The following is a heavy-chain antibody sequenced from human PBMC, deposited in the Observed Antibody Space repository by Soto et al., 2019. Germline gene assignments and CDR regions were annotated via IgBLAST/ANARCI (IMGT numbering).Heavy chain of an antibody. CDR3: ARGVTWYSSGTRPYAEAGLDY. V-gene: IGHV1-69*01. Sequence: QVQLVQSGAEVKKPGSSVKVSCKASGGTFSSYAISWVRQAPGQGLEWMGGIIPIFGTANYAQKFQGRVTITADESTSTAYMELSSLRSEDTAVYYCARGVTWYSSGTRPYAEAGLDYWGQGTLVTVSS. J-gene: IGHJ4*02. CDR2: IIPIFGTA. CDR1: GGTFSSYA. D-gene: IGHD6-19*01.